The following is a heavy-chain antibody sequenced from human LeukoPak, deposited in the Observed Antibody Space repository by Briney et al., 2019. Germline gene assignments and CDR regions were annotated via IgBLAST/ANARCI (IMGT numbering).Heavy chain of an antibody. J-gene: IGHJ4*02. Sequence: QPGRSLRLSCAASGSTFSSYGMHWVRQAPGKGLEWVAAIWNDGSNKYYADSVKGRFTISRDNSKNTLYLQINSLRAEDTAVYYCARGGWNSGYDLDYWGQGTLVTVSS. V-gene: IGHV3-33*01. D-gene: IGHD5-12*01. CDR3: ARGGWNSGYDLDY. CDR1: GSTFSSYG. CDR2: IWNDGSNK.